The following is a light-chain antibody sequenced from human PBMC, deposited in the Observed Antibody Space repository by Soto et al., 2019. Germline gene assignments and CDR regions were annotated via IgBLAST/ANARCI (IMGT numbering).Light chain of an antibody. J-gene: IGKJ2*01. Sequence: DIVMTQSPDSVAVSLGERATINCKSSQSVLLRSDNKNYLAWYQHKSGQTPKLLIYWASTRESGVPDRFSGSGSGTDFTLAISSLQAEDVAVYYCQQYYSSPETFGQGTKLEIK. CDR3: QQYYSSPET. CDR2: WAS. V-gene: IGKV4-1*01. CDR1: QSVLLRSDNKNY.